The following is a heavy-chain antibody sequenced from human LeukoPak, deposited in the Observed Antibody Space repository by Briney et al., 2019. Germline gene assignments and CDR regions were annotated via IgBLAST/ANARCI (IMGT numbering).Heavy chain of an antibody. CDR3: TTESDTAMVVDF. V-gene: IGHV3-15*01. CDR1: EFTFSNAW. D-gene: IGHD5-18*01. CDR2: IKSKTDGGTT. Sequence: GGSLRLSCAASEFTFSNAWMSWVRQAPGKGLEWVGRIKSKTDGGTTDYAAPVKGRFIISRDDSKNMLYLQMNSLKTEDTAVYYCTTESDTAMVVDFWGRGTLVTVSS. J-gene: IGHJ4*02.